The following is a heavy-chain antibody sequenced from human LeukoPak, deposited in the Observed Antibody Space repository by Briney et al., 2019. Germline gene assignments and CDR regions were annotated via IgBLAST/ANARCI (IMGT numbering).Heavy chain of an antibody. V-gene: IGHV1-2*02. J-gene: IGHJ4*02. Sequence: ASVKVSCKASGYTFTGYYIHWVRQAPGQGLEWMGWINPNSGVTHYPQKFQGRVTMTRDTSIRTAYMELSRLRSDDTAVYYCARVRYRLAETYIDYWGQGTLVTVSS. CDR2: INPNSGVT. CDR3: ARVRYRLAETYIDY. D-gene: IGHD3-16*01. CDR1: GYTFTGYY.